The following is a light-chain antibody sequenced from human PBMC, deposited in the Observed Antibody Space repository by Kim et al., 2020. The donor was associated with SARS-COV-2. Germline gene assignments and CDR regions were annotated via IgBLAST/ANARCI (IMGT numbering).Light chain of an antibody. V-gene: IGKV3-15*01. CDR3: QQYNFWPRT. CDR2: GAS. Sequence: VSPGERATRSCRASQSVSDNLAWYQQKPGQAPSLRIFGASNRATGLPARFSGSGSGTEFTLTISSLQSEDFAVYYCQQYNFWPRTFGQGTKVDIK. J-gene: IGKJ1*01. CDR1: QSVSDN.